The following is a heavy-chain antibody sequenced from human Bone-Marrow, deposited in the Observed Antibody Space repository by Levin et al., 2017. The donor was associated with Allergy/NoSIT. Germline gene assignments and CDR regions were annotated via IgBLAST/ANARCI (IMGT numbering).Heavy chain of an antibody. V-gene: IGHV3-7*01. J-gene: IGHJ4*02. CDR3: VRVLYYFDSSGFYAHFDN. D-gene: IGHD3-22*01. Sequence: AGGSLRLSCAASEFSFSSYWMSWVRQAPGKGLEWVANIKQDGSEKYYVDSVKGRFTISRDNAKNSLYLQMNSLRAEDTAVFYCVRVLYYFDSSGFYAHFDNWGQGTLVTVSS. CDR1: EFSFSSYW. CDR2: IKQDGSEK.